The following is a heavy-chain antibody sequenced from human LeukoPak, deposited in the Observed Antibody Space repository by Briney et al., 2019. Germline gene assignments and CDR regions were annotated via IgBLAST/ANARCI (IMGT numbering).Heavy chain of an antibody. D-gene: IGHD2-2*01. J-gene: IGHJ4*02. CDR3: AKDVYCTGTSCHHSLGY. Sequence: GGSLRLSCAASGFTFSNYGMHWVRQAPGKGLEWVTFIRYDGSNKYYADSVKGRFTISRDNSKNTLYLQMNSLRAEDTAVYYCAKDVYCTGTSCHHSLGYWGQGTLVTVSS. CDR2: IRYDGSNK. V-gene: IGHV3-30*02. CDR1: GFTFSNYG.